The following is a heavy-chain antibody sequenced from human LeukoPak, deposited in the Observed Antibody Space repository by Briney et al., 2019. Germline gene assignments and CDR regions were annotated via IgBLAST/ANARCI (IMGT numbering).Heavy chain of an antibody. D-gene: IGHD2-21*02. CDR3: ARVGSYCGGDCYLDY. J-gene: IGHJ4*02. Sequence: PGGSLRLSCAASGFTFSSYSMNWVRQAPGKGLEWVSSISSSSSYIYYADSVKGRFIISRDNAKNSLYLQMNSLRAEDTAVYYCARVGSYCGGDCYLDYWGQGTLVTVSS. CDR2: ISSSSSYI. V-gene: IGHV3-21*01. CDR1: GFTFSSYS.